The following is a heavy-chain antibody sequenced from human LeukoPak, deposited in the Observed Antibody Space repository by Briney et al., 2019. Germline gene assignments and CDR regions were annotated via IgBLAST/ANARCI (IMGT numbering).Heavy chain of an antibody. CDR3: AKDRSSSGLYYFDY. Sequence: GALKLSRSTSGFTLNCQCIHRVRQASSQGLEWVGGISYDGSNKYYADSVKGRFTISRDNSKNTLYLQMNSLRAEDTAVYYCAKDRSSSGLYYFDYWGQGTLVTVSS. V-gene: IGHV3-30*18. CDR1: GFTLNCQC. J-gene: IGHJ4*02. D-gene: IGHD6-19*01. CDR2: ISYDGSNK.